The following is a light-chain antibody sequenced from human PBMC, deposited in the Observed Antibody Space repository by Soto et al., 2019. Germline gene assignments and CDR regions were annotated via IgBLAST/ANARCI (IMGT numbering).Light chain of an antibody. Sequence: QSVLTQPPSVSGAPGLRVTISCTGSSSNIGAGYDVHWYQQIPGTAPKLLIYLNNNRPSGVPDRLSGSKSGTSASLAITGLQAEEEADYYCQSYDSSLSAWVFGGGTKLTVL. CDR2: LNN. CDR1: SSNIGAGYD. V-gene: IGLV1-40*01. J-gene: IGLJ3*02. CDR3: QSYDSSLSAWV.